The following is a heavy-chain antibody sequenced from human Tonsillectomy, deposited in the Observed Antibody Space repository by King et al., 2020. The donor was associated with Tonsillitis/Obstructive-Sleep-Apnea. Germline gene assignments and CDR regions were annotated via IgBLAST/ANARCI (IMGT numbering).Heavy chain of an antibody. V-gene: IGHV7-4-1*02. CDR3: ARVGKPVGVVGHKYYYFYLDV. CDR2: INTDTGSP. CDR1: GYKFSNYA. Sequence: QLVQSGSELRKPGASVTISCKASGYKFSNYAMHWVRQAPGQGLEWMGSINTDTGSPTYAQGFTGRFVFSLDTSVSTAHLQISSLKAEDTAVYYCARVGKPVGVVGHKYYYFYLDVWGKGTTVTVSS. D-gene: IGHD2-15*01. J-gene: IGHJ6*03.